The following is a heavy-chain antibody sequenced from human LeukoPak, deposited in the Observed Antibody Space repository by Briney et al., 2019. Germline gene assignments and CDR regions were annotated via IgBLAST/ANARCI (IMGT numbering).Heavy chain of an antibody. J-gene: IGHJ4*02. V-gene: IGHV4-39*07. D-gene: IGHD2-2*02. Sequence: SETLSLTCTVSGGSISSSNYYWGWIRQPPGKGLEWIGSIYYSGSTYYNPSLKSRVTISVDTSKNQFSLKLSSVTAADTAVYYRARDLGAPAAILYYFDYWGQGTLVTVSS. CDR1: GGSISSSNYY. CDR2: IYYSGST. CDR3: ARDLGAPAAILYYFDY.